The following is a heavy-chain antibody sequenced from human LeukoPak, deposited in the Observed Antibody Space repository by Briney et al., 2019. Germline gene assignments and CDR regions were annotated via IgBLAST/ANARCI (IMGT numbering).Heavy chain of an antibody. V-gene: IGHV7-4-1*02. CDR2: INTNTANP. CDR3: ARALPGCDRTNCYGLDY. D-gene: IGHD2-2*01. J-gene: IGHJ4*02. CDR1: GYTLTSDG. Sequence: ASVKVSCKASGYTLTSDGMNWVRQAPGQGLEWMGWINTNTANPTYAQGFTGRFVFSLDTSVNTAYLQISSLKAEDTAVYYCARALPGCDRTNCYGLDYWGQGTLVTVSP.